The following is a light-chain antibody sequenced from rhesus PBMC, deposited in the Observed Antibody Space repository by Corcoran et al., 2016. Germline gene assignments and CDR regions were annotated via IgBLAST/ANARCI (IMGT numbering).Light chain of an antibody. Sequence: EIVMTQSPATLSLSPGERATLSCRASQSVSSYVAWYQQNPGQAPRLLIYGTSSRATGIPDRFRGSGSGTDFTLIISSLEPEDVGVYYCQQYNNWIFTFGPGTILDIK. CDR2: GTS. J-gene: IGKJ3*01. CDR3: QQYNNWIFT. CDR1: QSVSSY. V-gene: IGKV3S9*01.